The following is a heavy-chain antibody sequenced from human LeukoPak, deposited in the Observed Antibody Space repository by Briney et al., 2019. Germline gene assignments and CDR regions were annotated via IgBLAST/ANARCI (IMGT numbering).Heavy chain of an antibody. D-gene: IGHD6-13*01. CDR1: VFSISSGYY. CDR3: ARDRPGGSSWYGRFDY. CDR2: INYSGAT. V-gene: IGHV4-61*01. J-gene: IGHJ4*02. Sequence: SETLSLTCTVSVFSISSGYYWSWIRQPPGKGLEWIGYINYSGATNYNPSLKSRITISVDTSKNQFSLKLSSVTAADTAVYYCARDRPGGSSWYGRFDYWGQGALVTVSS.